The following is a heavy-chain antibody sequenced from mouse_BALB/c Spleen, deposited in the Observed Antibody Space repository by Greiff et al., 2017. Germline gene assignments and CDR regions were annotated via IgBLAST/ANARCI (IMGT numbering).Heavy chain of an antibody. CDR1: GFSLTSYG. D-gene: IGHD2-2*01. Sequence: QVQLKESGPGLVAPSQSLSITCTVSGFSLTSYGVHWVRQPPGKGLEWLGVIWAGGSTNYNSALMSRLSISKDNSKSQVFLKMNSLQTDDTAMYYCARDDDGYDEAYWGQGTLVTVSA. J-gene: IGHJ3*01. CDR2: IWAGGST. CDR3: ARDDDGYDEAY. V-gene: IGHV2-9*02.